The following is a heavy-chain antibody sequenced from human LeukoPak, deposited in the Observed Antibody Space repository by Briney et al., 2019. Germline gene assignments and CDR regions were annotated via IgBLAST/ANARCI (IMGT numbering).Heavy chain of an antibody. CDR1: GGSISSSSYY. CDR3: ARYSGNPTAFDY. D-gene: IGHD1-26*01. J-gene: IGHJ4*02. CDR2: IYYSGST. V-gene: IGHV4-39*02. Sequence: PSETLSLTCTVSGGSISSSSYYWGWIRQPPGKGVEWIGNIYYSGSTYYNPSLKSRVTISVDTSNNHFSLKLSSVTAADTAVYYCARYSGNPTAFDYWGQGTLVTASS.